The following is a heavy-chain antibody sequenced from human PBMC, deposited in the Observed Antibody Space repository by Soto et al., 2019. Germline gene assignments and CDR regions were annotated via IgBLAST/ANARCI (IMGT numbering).Heavy chain of an antibody. CDR1: GFTFDDYA. Sequence: GGSLRLSCAASGFTFDDYAMHWVRQAPGKGLEWVSGISWSSGSIGYADSVKGRFTISRDNAKNSLYLQMNSLRAEDTALYYCAKDLRGAYCSGGSCYAFDIWGQGTMVTVSS. D-gene: IGHD2-15*01. CDR2: ISWSSGSI. V-gene: IGHV3-9*01. CDR3: AKDLRGAYCSGGSCYAFDI. J-gene: IGHJ3*02.